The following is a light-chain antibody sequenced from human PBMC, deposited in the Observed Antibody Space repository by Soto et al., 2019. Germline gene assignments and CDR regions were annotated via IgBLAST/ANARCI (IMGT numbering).Light chain of an antibody. J-gene: IGLJ3*02. CDR3: SSSAGIYHYLV. V-gene: IGLV2-8*01. CDR1: SSDIGGYNS. CDR2: EVN. Sequence: QSVLTQPPSASGSPGQSVTISCTGTSSDIGGYNSVSWYQQHPGKAPRLMIYEVNKRPSGVPDRFSGSKSGYTASLTVSGLQTEDKAFSYCSSSAGIYHYLVFGGGTKLTVL.